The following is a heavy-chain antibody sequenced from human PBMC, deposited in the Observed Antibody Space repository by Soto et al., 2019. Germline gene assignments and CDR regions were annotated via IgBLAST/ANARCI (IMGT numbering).Heavy chain of an antibody. V-gene: IGHV3-21*01. D-gene: IGHD5-18*01. CDR3: ARSGYSYPTYYYYGMDV. CDR2: ISSSSSYI. J-gene: IGHJ6*02. CDR1: GFTFSSYS. Sequence: GGSLRLSCAASGFTFSSYSMNWVRQAPGKGLEWVSSISSSSSYIYYADSVKGRFTISRDNAKNSLYLQMNSLRAEDTAVYYCARSGYSYPTYYYYGMDVWGQGTTVTVSS.